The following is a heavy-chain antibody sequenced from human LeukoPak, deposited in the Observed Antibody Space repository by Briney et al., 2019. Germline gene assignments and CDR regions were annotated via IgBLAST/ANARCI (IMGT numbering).Heavy chain of an antibody. J-gene: IGHJ4*02. CDR1: GLNFNDAW. Sequence: GGSLRLSCAVSGLNFNDAWMSWVRQAPGKGLEWVSAISGSGGSTYYADSVKGRFTISRDNSKNTLYLQMNSLRAEDTAVYYCAKVLLRFLEWSPSDYWGQGTLVTVSS. CDR2: ISGSGGST. CDR3: AKVLLRFLEWSPSDY. V-gene: IGHV3-23*01. D-gene: IGHD3-3*01.